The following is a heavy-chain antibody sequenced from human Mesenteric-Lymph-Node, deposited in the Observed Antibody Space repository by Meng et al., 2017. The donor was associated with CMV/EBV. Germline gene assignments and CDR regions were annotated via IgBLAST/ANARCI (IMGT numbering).Heavy chain of an antibody. Sequence: SETLSLTCTVSGYSINSGYYWGWIRQPPGKGLEWIGSIYHTGNTYYNPSLKSRVTISVDTSKNQFSLKLSSVSAADTAVYYCAKVDLLLDYWGQGTLVTVSS. D-gene: IGHD2-15*01. J-gene: IGHJ4*02. CDR1: GYSINSGYY. CDR3: AKVDLLLDY. CDR2: IYHTGNT. V-gene: IGHV4-38-2*02.